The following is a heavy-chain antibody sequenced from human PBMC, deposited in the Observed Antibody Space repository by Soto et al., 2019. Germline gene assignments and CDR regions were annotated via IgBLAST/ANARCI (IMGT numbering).Heavy chain of an antibody. CDR1: GGSISSSSYY. J-gene: IGHJ3*02. D-gene: IGHD5-12*01. CDR3: ARVPPGGYSGYDSAFDI. V-gene: IGHV4-39*07. Sequence: PSETLSLTCTVSGGSISSSSYYWGWIRQPPGKGLERIGNIYYSGSTYYNPSLKSRVTISVDTSKNQFSLKLRAEDTALYYCARVPPGGYSGYDSAFDIWGQGTMVTVSS. CDR2: IYYSGST.